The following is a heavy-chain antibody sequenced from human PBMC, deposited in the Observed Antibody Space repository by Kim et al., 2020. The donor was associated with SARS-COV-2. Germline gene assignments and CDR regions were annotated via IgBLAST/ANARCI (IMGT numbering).Heavy chain of an antibody. CDR3: ARFYYDSSAPTGAFDI. V-gene: IGHV3-7*01. D-gene: IGHD3-22*01. CDR2: IKQDGSEK. Sequence: GGSLRLSCAASGFTFSSYWMSWVRQAPGKGLEWVANIKQDGSEKYYVDSVKGRFTISRDNAKNSLYLQMNSLRAEDTAVYYCARFYYDSSAPTGAFDIWGQGTMVTVSS. CDR1: GFTFSSYW. J-gene: IGHJ3*02.